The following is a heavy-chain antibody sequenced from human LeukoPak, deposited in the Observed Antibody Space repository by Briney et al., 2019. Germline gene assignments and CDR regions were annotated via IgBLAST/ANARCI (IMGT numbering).Heavy chain of an antibody. D-gene: IGHD3-22*01. CDR3: ARDGSLYYYDSSGYYYSAFDI. CDR1: GYTFTSYG. Sequence: ASVKVSCKASGYTFTSYGIRWVRQAPGQGLEWMGWISAYNGNTNYAQKLQGRVTMTTDTSTSTAYMELRSLRSDDTAVYYCARDGSLYYYDSSGYYYSAFDIWGQGTMVTVSS. J-gene: IGHJ3*02. CDR2: ISAYNGNT. V-gene: IGHV1-18*01.